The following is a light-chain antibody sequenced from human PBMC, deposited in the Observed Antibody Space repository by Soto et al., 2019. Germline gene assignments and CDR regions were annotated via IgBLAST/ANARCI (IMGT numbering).Light chain of an antibody. CDR3: QSFDSSLSGVV. Sequence: QSVLTQPPSVSGAPGQRVTISCTGNSSNIGAGYDVHWYQHLPGTAPKLLISGNSNRPSGVPDRFSGSKSGTSASLAITGLQAEDEADYYCQSFDSSLSGVVFGGGTQLTVL. CDR1: SSNIGAGYD. J-gene: IGLJ2*01. CDR2: GNS. V-gene: IGLV1-40*01.